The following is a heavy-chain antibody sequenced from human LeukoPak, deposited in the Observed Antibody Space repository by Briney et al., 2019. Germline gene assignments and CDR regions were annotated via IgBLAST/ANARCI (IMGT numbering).Heavy chain of an antibody. CDR1: GFTFNNYG. CDR2: ISSNSNLI. CDR3: ARDGYKTYGMDV. V-gene: IGHV3-48*02. D-gene: IGHD5-24*01. Sequence: GGSLRLSCAASGFTFNNYGMHWVRQAPGKGLEWVSYISSNSNLIYYADSAKGRFTISRDNAKNSLYLQMNSLRDEDTAVYYCARDGYKTYGMDVWGQGTTVTVSS. J-gene: IGHJ6*02.